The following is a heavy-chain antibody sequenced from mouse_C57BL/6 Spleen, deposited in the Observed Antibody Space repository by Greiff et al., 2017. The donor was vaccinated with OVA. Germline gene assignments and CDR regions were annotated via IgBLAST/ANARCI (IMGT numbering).Heavy chain of an antibody. J-gene: IGHJ3*01. V-gene: IGHV5-4*03. CDR2: ISDGGSYT. Sequence: DVMLVESGGGLVKPGGSLKLSCAASGFTFSSYAMSWVRQTPEKRLEWVATISDGGSYTYYPDNVKGRFTISRDNAKNNLYLQMSHLKSEDTAMYYCARALADSYWGQGTLVTGSA. CDR1: GFTFSSYA. CDR3: ARALADSY.